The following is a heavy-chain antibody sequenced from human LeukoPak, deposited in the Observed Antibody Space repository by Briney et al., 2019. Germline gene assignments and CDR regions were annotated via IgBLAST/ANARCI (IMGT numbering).Heavy chain of an antibody. J-gene: IGHJ4*02. D-gene: IGHD2-2*01. CDR1: GFAFSTYG. Sequence: GRSLRLSCAASGFAFSTYGMHWVRQAPGKGLEWVAVIWYDGSNKYYADSVKGRFTISRDNSKNTLYLQMNSLRAEDTAVYYCARDRYCSSTSCYYFDYWGQGTLVTVSS. V-gene: IGHV3-33*01. CDR3: ARDRYCSSTSCYYFDY. CDR2: IWYDGSNK.